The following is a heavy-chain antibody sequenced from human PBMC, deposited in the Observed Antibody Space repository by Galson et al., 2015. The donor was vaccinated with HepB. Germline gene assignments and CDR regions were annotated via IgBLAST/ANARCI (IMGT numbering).Heavy chain of an antibody. CDR2: IGTDDDT. V-gene: IGHV3-13*01. CDR3: ARGAFNHRGEPNYYFDY. CDR1: GFTFRSYD. Sequence: SLRLSCAASGFTFRSYDMHWVRHVKGKGLEWVSGIGTDDDTYYSGSVKGRFTISREDAKNSLYLQMSSLRAGDTAVYYCARGAFNHRGEPNYYFDYWGQGTLVTVS. J-gene: IGHJ4*02. D-gene: IGHD1-14*01.